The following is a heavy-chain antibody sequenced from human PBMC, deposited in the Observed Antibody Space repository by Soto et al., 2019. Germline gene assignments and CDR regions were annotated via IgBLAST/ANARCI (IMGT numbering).Heavy chain of an antibody. CDR2: ISYDGSNK. J-gene: IGHJ1*01. D-gene: IGHD6-13*01. CDR1: GFTFSSYG. V-gene: IGHV3-30*18. CDR3: AKGLLPSSSWYPYAEYFQH. Sequence: GGSLRLSCAASGFTFSSYGMHWVRQAPGKGLEWVAVISYDGSNKYYADSVKGRFTISRDNSKNTLYLQMNSLRAEDTAVYYCAKGLLPSSSWYPYAEYFQHWGQGTLVTVSS.